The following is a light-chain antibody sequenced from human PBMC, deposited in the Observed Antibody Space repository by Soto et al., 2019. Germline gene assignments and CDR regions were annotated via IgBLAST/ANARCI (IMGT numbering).Light chain of an antibody. Sequence: EVVLTQSPATLSLSPGERATLSCRASENVRTFVDWYQQKPGQAPRLLIYGASNRATGIPARFSGSGSGTDFTLTISDVQPEDFAIYYCHQRQSWPRTFGQGTKVDIK. J-gene: IGKJ1*01. V-gene: IGKV3-11*01. CDR3: HQRQSWPRT. CDR1: ENVRTF. CDR2: GAS.